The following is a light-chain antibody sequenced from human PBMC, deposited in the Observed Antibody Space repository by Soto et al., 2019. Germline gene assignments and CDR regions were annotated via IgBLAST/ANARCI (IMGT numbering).Light chain of an antibody. CDR1: SSDVGGYKY. CDR2: EVS. J-gene: IGLJ7*01. Sequence: QSVLTQPASVSGSPGQSITISCTGSSSDVGGYKYVSRHQQYPGKVPKLLIFEVSNRPSGVSNRFSGSKSGNTASLTISGLQPEDEADYYCSSYTSRNTLVFGGGTQLTVL. V-gene: IGLV2-14*01. CDR3: SSYTSRNTLV.